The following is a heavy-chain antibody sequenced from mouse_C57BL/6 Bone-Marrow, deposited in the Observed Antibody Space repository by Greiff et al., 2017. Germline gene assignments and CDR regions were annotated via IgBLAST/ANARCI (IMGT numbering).Heavy chain of an antibody. J-gene: IGHJ2*01. V-gene: IGHV5-17*01. Sequence: EVQLVESGGGLVKPGGSLKLSCAASGFTFSDYGMHWVRQAPEKGLEWVAYISSGSSTIYYADTVKGRITISSDNAKNTLFLQMPRLRSEDTTMYYCARHHYYSSFFDNWGRGTTLPVSS. D-gene: IGHD2-5*01. CDR1: GFTFSDYG. CDR3: ARHHYYSSFFDN. CDR2: ISSGSSTI.